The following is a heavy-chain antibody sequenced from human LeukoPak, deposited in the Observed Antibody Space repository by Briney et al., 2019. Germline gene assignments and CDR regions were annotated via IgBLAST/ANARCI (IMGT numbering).Heavy chain of an antibody. J-gene: IGHJ2*01. Sequence: GASVKVSCKASGYTFTSYGISWVRQAPGQGLEWMGWISAYNGNTNYAQKLQGRVTMTTDTSTSTAYMELRGLRSDDTAVYYCARDRLSSSWDPYWYFDLWGRGTLVTVSS. CDR2: ISAYNGNT. V-gene: IGHV1-18*01. CDR1: GYTFTSYG. D-gene: IGHD6-13*01. CDR3: ARDRLSSSWDPYWYFDL.